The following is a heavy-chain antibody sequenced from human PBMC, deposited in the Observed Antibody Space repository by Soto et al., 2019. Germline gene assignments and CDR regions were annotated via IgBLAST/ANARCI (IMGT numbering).Heavy chain of an antibody. V-gene: IGHV3-33*01. CDR1: GFTFSSYG. J-gene: IGHJ4*02. D-gene: IGHD5-12*01. CDR2: IWYDGSNK. CDR3: ARGTRDSGHDYYTYSLDF. Sequence: QVQLVESGGGVVQPGRYLRLSCAASGFTFSSYGMHWVRQAPGKGLEWVAVIWYDGSNKYYADSVKGRFTISRENYKIMLCLQMNSLRAEDTSVYYCARGTRDSGHDYYTYSLDFLGQGTLVTFSS.